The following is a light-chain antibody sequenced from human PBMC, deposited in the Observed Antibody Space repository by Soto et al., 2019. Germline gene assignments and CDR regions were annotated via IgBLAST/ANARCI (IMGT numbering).Light chain of an antibody. CDR1: SSNIGAGYD. CDR3: QSYDSSLSRSV. Sequence: QSVLTQPPSVSGAPGQRVTISCTGSSSNIGAGYDVHWYQQLPGTAPKLLIYGNTNRPSGVPDRFSGSKSGTSASLAITGLQAEDEADYYCQSYDSSLSRSVFGGRTQMTVL. J-gene: IGLJ2*01. CDR2: GNT. V-gene: IGLV1-40*01.